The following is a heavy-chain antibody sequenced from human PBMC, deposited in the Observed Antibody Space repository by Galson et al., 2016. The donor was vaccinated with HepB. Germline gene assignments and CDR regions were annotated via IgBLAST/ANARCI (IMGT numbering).Heavy chain of an antibody. CDR3: ARRSGGSGNCYFDY. CDR2: LYYTGTT. CDR1: GGSVTSTSYY. J-gene: IGHJ4*02. V-gene: IGHV4-39*01. Sequence: SETLSLTCTVSGGSVTSTSYYWAWIRQPPRKGLEWIGSLYYTGTTYYNPSLKSRVTISVDTSKNQFSLKLTSVTAADTAVYYCARRSGGSGNCYFDYWGQGTLVTVSS. D-gene: IGHD3-10*01.